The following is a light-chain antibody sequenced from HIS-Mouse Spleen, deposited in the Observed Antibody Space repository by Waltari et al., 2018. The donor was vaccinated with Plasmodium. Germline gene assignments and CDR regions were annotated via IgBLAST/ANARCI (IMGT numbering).Light chain of an antibody. Sequence: SYELTQPPSVSVSPGQTARITCSGDALPKKYAYWYQQKSVQAPVLVIYEDSKRPSGIHDRFSGSSSGTMATLTISGAQVEDEADYYCYSTDSSGNHRVFGGGTKLTVL. CDR2: EDS. CDR3: YSTDSSGNHRV. J-gene: IGLJ3*02. V-gene: IGLV3-10*01. CDR1: ALPKKY.